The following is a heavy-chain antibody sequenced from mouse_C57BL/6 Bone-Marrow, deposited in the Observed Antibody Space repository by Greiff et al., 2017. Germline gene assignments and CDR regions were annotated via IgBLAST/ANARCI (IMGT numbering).Heavy chain of an antibody. CDR1: GFTFSSYG. CDR3: APYSNHGGFAY. CDR2: ISSGGSYT. Sequence: EVMLVESGGDLVKPGGSLKLSCAASGFTFSSYGMSWVRQTPDKRLEWVATISSGGSYTYYPDSVKGRFTISRDNAKNTLYLQMSSLKSEDTAMYYCAPYSNHGGFAYWGQGTLVTVSA. J-gene: IGHJ3*01. D-gene: IGHD2-5*01. V-gene: IGHV5-6*01.